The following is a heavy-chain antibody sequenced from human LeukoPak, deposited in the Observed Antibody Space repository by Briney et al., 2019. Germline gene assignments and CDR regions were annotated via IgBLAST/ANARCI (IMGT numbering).Heavy chain of an antibody. V-gene: IGHV4-30-4*07. J-gene: IGHJ5*02. Sequence: SETLSLTCAVSGGSVSSGGYSWSWIRQPPGKGLEWIGYIYYSGSTYYNPSLKSRVTISVDTSKNQFSLKLSSVTAADTAVYYCARDRDYGDYYWFDPWGQGTLVTVSS. D-gene: IGHD4-17*01. CDR1: GGSVSSGGYS. CDR3: ARDRDYGDYYWFDP. CDR2: IYYSGST.